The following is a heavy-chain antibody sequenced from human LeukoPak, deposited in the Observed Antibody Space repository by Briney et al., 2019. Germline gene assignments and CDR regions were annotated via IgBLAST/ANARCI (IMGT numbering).Heavy chain of an antibody. D-gene: IGHD6-6*01. V-gene: IGHV1-69*05. Sequence: ASVKVSCKASGGTFSSYAISWVRQAPGQGLEWMGGIIPIFGTANYAQKFQGRVTITTDESTSTAYMELSSLRSEDTAVHYCARGRSIAARPVGYYFDYWGQGTLVTVSS. CDR2: IIPIFGTA. CDR3: ARGRSIAARPVGYYFDY. CDR1: GGTFSSYA. J-gene: IGHJ4*02.